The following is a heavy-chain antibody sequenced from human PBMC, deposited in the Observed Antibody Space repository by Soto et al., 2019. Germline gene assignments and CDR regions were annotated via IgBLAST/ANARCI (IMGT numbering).Heavy chain of an antibody. V-gene: IGHV3-53*01. CDR2: IYSGGST. Sequence: GGSLRLSCAASGFTVSSNYMSWVRQAPGKGLEWVSVIYSGGSTYYADSVKGRFTISRDNSKNTLYLQMNSLRAEDTAVYYCAEGPQNSNGDWTYEGYWGQGTLVTVSS. CDR3: AEGPQNSNGDWTYEGY. CDR1: GFTVSSNY. J-gene: IGHJ4*02. D-gene: IGHD4-17*01.